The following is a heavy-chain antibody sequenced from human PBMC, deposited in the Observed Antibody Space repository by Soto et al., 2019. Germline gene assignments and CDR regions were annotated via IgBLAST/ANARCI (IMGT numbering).Heavy chain of an antibody. D-gene: IGHD4-17*01. CDR1: GFTFFAYW. J-gene: IGHJ5*01. CDR3: AKEGDYGDYAGENWFDS. Sequence: EVQLVESGGGLVQPGGSLRLSCAASGFTFFAYWIHWVRQVPGKGLVWVSRINSDGSNTSYADSVRGGFTISRDNSKNTVYLKMNSLTAEETAVYDCAKEGDYGDYAGENWFDSWGQGSLVTVSS. V-gene: IGHV3-74*01. CDR2: INSDGSNT.